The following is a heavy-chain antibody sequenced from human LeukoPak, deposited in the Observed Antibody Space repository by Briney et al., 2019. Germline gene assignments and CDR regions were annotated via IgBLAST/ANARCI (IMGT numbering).Heavy chain of an antibody. V-gene: IGHV3-23*01. CDR3: AKEHGSGSYWPEYFDY. J-gene: IGHJ4*02. D-gene: IGHD3-10*01. Sequence: GSLRLSCAASGFTFSSYAMSWVRQAPGKGLEWVSAISGSGGSTYYADSVKGRFTISRDNSKNTLYLQMNSLRAEDTAVYYCAKEHGSGSYWPEYFDYWGQGTLVTVSS. CDR1: GFTFSSYA. CDR2: ISGSGGST.